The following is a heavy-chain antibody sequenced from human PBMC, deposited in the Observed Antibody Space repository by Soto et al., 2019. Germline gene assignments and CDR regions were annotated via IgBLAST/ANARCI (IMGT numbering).Heavy chain of an antibody. CDR3: AIVAHVVAATDDAFAI. J-gene: IGHJ3*02. D-gene: IGHD2-15*01. CDR1: GGTFSSYA. V-gene: IGHV1-69*12. Sequence: QVQLVQSGAEVKKPGSSVKVSCKASGGTFSSYAISWVRQAPGQGLEWMGGIIPIFGTANYAQKFQGRVTIPADGSTSTAYMELARLRSEVTAVYYCAIVAHVVAATDDAFAIWGQGTMVTVSS. CDR2: IIPIFGTA.